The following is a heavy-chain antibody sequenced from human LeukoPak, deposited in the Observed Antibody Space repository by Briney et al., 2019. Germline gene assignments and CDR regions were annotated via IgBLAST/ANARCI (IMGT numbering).Heavy chain of an antibody. D-gene: IGHD3-16*01. Sequence: GGSLRLSCAASGFTFSSYGMHWVRQAPGEGLEWVAVISYDGSNKYYADSVKGRFTISRDNSKNTLYLQMNSLRAEDTAVYYCARAAGYYDYVWGSYSDNWFDPWGQGALVTVSS. J-gene: IGHJ5*02. CDR3: ARAAGYYDYVWGSYSDNWFDP. V-gene: IGHV3-30*03. CDR1: GFTFSSYG. CDR2: ISYDGSNK.